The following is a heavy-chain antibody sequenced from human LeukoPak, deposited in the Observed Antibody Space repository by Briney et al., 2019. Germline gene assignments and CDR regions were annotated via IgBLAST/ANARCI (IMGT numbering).Heavy chain of an antibody. CDR3: ARDRVQSLVHYDYGMDV. V-gene: IGHV3-74*01. D-gene: IGHD6-19*01. CDR1: GFTFSTYW. Sequence: GGSLRLSCAASGFTFSTYWMHWVRQAPVKGLVWVSRINGDGSNTNYADSVKGRFTISRDNTKSTLYLQMSSLRAEDTAVYYCARDRVQSLVHYDYGMDVWGQGTTVTVSS. J-gene: IGHJ6*02. CDR2: INGDGSNT.